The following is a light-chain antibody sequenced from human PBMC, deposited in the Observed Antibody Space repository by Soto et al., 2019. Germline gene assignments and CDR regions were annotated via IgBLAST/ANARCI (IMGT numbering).Light chain of an antibody. J-gene: IGLJ2*01. CDR1: SSNNGAGYD. Sequence: QSVLTQPPSVSGAPGQRVTISCTGTSSNNGAGYDVHWYQQLPGTAPKLVIYANSNRPSGVSDRFSGSKSGTSASLALTGLQAEDEADYYCLSYDNHVNGLVGGLVLGGGTKLTVL. CDR2: ANS. V-gene: IGLV1-40*01. CDR3: LSYDNHVNGLVGGLV.